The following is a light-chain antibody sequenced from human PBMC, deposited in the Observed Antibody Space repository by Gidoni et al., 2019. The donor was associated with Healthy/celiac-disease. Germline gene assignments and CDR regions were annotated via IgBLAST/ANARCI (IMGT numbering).Light chain of an antibody. CDR1: QSVSSY. CDR2: DAS. CDR3: QQRSNWPSLFT. J-gene: IGKJ3*01. Sequence: IVLTQSPATLSLSPGERATLSCRASQSVSSYLAWYQQNPGQAPRLLIYDASNRATGIPARFSGSGSGTDFTLTISSLEPEDFAVYYCQQRSNWPSLFTFGPGTKVDIK. V-gene: IGKV3-11*01.